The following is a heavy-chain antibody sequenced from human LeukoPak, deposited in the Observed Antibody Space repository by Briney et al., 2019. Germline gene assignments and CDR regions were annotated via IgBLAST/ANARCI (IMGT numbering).Heavy chain of an antibody. CDR1: GYTFTGYG. CDR3: ARGRGSTSRY. CDR2: ISTYNGNT. V-gene: IGHV1-18*01. D-gene: IGHD5-12*01. J-gene: IGHJ4*02. Sequence: ASVKVSCKASGYTFTGYGITWVRQAPGQGLEWMGWISTYNGNTNYAQNLQGRVTMTTDTSTSTADMELRSLRSDDTAVYYCARGRGSTSRYWGQGTLVTVSS.